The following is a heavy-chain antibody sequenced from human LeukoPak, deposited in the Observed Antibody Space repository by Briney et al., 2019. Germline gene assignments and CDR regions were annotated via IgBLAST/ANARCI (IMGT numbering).Heavy chain of an antibody. CDR2: IYPSEST. J-gene: IGHJ6*03. CDR3: ARGLRYCSGGSCYADYYYYYMDV. CDR1: GGSISSYY. V-gene: IGHV4-4*07. D-gene: IGHD2-15*01. Sequence: PSETLSLTCTVSGGSISSYYWSWIRQPAGKGLEWIGRIYPSESTNYNPSLRSRVTMSVDTSKNQFSLKLSSVTAADTAVYYCARGLRYCSGGSCYADYYYYYMDVWGKGTTVTVSS.